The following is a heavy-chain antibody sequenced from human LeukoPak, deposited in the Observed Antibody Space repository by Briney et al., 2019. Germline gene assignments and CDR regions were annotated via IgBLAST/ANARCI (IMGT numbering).Heavy chain of an antibody. CDR1: GGSISSSSYY. CDR3: ARQGKLMVRGVPDWFDP. V-gene: IGHV4-39*01. CDR2: IYYSGST. Sequence: SETLSLTCTVSGGSISSSSYYWGWIRQPPGKGLEWIGSIYYSGSTYYNPFLKSRVTISVDTCKNQFSLKLSSVTAADTAVYYCARQGKLMVRGVPDWFDPWGQGTLVTVSS. D-gene: IGHD3-10*01. J-gene: IGHJ5*02.